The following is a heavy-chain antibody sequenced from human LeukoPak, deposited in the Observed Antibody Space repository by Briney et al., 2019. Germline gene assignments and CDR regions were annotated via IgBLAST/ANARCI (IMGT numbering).Heavy chain of an antibody. J-gene: IGHJ3*02. CDR1: GFAFTAHW. CDR3: AGSLGTIKQAFDI. D-gene: IGHD1-7*01. Sequence: GGSLRLSCAASGFAFTAHWMSWVRQAPGKGLEWVASIRQNGNDKHYLESVKGRFTISRDNAKNSLFLQMGSLRAEDMAVYYCAGSLGTIKQAFDIWGQGTMVTVSS. V-gene: IGHV3-7*01. CDR2: IRQNGNDK.